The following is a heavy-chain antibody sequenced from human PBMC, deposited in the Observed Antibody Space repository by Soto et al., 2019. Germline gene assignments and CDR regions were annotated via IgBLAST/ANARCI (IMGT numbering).Heavy chain of an antibody. CDR1: GYSFTSYW. Sequence: GESLKISCKGSGYSFTSYWIGWVRQMPGKGLEWMGIIYPGDSDTRYSPSFQGQVTISADKSISTAYLQWSSLKASDTAMYYCARQKYYYDSSGYTRWDAFDIWGQGTMVT. CDR2: IYPGDSDT. J-gene: IGHJ3*02. D-gene: IGHD3-22*01. V-gene: IGHV5-51*01. CDR3: ARQKYYYDSSGYTRWDAFDI.